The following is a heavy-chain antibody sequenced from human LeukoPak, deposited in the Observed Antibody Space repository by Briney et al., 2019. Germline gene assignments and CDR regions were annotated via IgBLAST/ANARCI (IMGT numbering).Heavy chain of an antibody. CDR1: GFTFTGHY. CDR3: AREYYYSSGNYYNRIDY. J-gene: IGHJ4*02. CDR2: IDPNSGGT. V-gene: IGHV1-2*02. Sequence: ASVKVSCKTSGFTFTGHYMHWLRQAPGQGLEWMGWIDPNSGGTNYAQKFQGRVTMTRDTSISTAYMVLNRLRSDDTAVYSCAREYYYSSGNYYNRIDYWGQGTLVTVSS. D-gene: IGHD3-10*01.